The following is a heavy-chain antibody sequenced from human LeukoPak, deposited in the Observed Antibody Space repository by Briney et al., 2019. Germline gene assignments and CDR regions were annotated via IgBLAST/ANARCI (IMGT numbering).Heavy chain of an antibody. CDR3: ASLGVTTFDY. D-gene: IGHD3-10*01. V-gene: IGHV3-21*01. CDR2: ISSSSSYI. J-gene: IGHJ4*02. Sequence: NPGGSLRLSCAASGFTFSSCSMNWVRQAPGKGLEWVSSISSSSSYIYYADSVKGRFTISRDNAKNSLYLQMNSLRAEDTAVYYCASLGVTTFDYWGQGTLVTVSS. CDR1: GFTFSSCS.